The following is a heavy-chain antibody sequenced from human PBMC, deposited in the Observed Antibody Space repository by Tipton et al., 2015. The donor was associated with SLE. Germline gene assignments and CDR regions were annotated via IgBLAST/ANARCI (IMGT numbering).Heavy chain of an antibody. CDR1: GFSISSGYY. CDR2: IHHTGNA. V-gene: IGHV4-38-2*01. D-gene: IGHD5-24*01. Sequence: TLSLTCDVSGFSISSGYYWGWIRQPPGKGLEWIASIHHTGNANYNHSLKSRVTISVDKSKNQFSLELSTGTAADTAVYYCARLEGDGYTWSFDYWGQGTLVTVSS. J-gene: IGHJ4*02. CDR3: ARLEGDGYTWSFDY.